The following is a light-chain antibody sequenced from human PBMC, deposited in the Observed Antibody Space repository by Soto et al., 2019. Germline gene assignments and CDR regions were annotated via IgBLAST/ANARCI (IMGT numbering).Light chain of an antibody. CDR2: EVT. V-gene: IGLV2-14*01. CDR1: SSDVGNYNS. Sequence: QSVLTQPASVSGSPGQSITISCTGTSSDVGNYNSVSWYQQHPGKAPKLMIYEVTNRPSGVSNRFSGSKSGNTASLTISGLQAEDEAEYYCSSYTSSSSVVFGGGTKLTVL. J-gene: IGLJ2*01. CDR3: SSYTSSSSVV.